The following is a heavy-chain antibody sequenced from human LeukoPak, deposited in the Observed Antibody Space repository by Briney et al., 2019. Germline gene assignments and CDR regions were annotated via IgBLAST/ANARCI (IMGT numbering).Heavy chain of an antibody. Sequence: GESLKISCKGSGYSFTSYWIGWVRQMPGKGLEWMGIIYPGDSDTRYSPSFQGQVTISADKSISTAYLQWSSLKASDTAMYYCASTKCSSTSCYTRELGAFDIWGQGTMVTVSS. CDR3: ASTKCSSTSCYTRELGAFDI. J-gene: IGHJ3*02. CDR1: GYSFTSYW. D-gene: IGHD2-2*02. CDR2: IYPGDSDT. V-gene: IGHV5-51*01.